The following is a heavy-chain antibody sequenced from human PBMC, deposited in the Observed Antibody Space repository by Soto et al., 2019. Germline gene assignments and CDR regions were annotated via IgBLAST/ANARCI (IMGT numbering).Heavy chain of an antibody. CDR1: GGSISSYY. D-gene: IGHD4-17*01. J-gene: IGHJ6*03. V-gene: IGHV4-59*08. Sequence: SETLSLTCTVSGGSISSYYWSWIRQPPGKGLEWIGYIYYSGSTNYNPSLKSRVTISVDTSKNQFSLKLSSVTAADTAVYYCARRAPMTTVTRHRNYYYYYYMDVWGKGTTVTVSS. CDR2: IYYSGST. CDR3: ARRAPMTTVTRHRNYYYYYYMDV.